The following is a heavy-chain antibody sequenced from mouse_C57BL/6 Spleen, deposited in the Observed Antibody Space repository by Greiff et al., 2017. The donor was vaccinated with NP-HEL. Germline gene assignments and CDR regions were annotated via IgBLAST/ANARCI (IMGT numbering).Heavy chain of an antibody. V-gene: IGHV14-1*01. CDR1: GFNIKDYY. J-gene: IGHJ1*03. CDR3: TARYSKRGYFDV. CDR2: IDPEDGDT. D-gene: IGHD2-5*01. Sequence: EVQLQQSGAELVRPGASVKLSCTASGFNIKDYYMHWVKQRPEQGLEWIGRIDPEDGDTEYAPKFQGKATMTADTSSNTAYLPLSSLTSEDTAVYYWTARYSKRGYFDVWGTGTTVTVSS.